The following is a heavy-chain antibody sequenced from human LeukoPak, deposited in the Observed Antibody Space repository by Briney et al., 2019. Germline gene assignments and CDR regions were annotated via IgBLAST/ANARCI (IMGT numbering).Heavy chain of an antibody. CDR1: GFTFSSYA. Sequence: GRSLRLSCAASGFTFSSYAMSWVRQASGKGLEWVSAISGSGGSTYYADSVKGRFTISRDNSKNTLYLQMNSLRAEDTAVYYCAKGGTQLSDAFDIWGQGTMVTVSS. J-gene: IGHJ3*02. V-gene: IGHV3-23*01. CDR2: ISGSGGST. D-gene: IGHD2-2*01. CDR3: AKGGTQLSDAFDI.